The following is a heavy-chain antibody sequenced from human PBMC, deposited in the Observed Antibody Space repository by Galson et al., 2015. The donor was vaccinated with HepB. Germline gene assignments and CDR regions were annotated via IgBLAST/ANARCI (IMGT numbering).Heavy chain of an antibody. CDR2: FDWDGAT. CDR1: GFSLNTRGIF. CDR3: GRMRLPNYGVDV. J-gene: IGHJ6*02. Sequence: PALVKPTQTLTLTCTFSGFSLNTRGIFMGWFRQPPGKALEWLARFDWDGATYYNTSLKARLTVSKDTSRNQVVLTMANVAPEDTGTYYCGRMRLPNYGVDVWGPGTTFIVSS. V-gene: IGHV2-70*11.